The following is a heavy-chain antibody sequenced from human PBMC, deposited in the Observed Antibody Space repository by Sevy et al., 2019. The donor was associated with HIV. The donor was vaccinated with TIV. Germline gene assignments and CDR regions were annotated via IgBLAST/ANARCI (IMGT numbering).Heavy chain of an antibody. CDR1: GYTFTSYG. Sequence: ASVKVSCKASGYTFTSYGISWVRQAPGQGLEWMGWISAYNGNKNYAQKLQGRVTMTTDTSTSTAYMELRSLRSDDTAVYYCARDGPTTVTTRSYYYYYMDVWGKGTTVTVSS. CDR2: ISAYNGNK. CDR3: ARDGPTTVTTRSYYYYYMDV. V-gene: IGHV1-18*04. D-gene: IGHD4-4*01. J-gene: IGHJ6*03.